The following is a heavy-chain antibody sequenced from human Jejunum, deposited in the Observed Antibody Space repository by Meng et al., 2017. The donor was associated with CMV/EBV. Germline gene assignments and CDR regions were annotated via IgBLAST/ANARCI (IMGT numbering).Heavy chain of an antibody. CDR2: VSGDGHSK. J-gene: IGHJ4*02. Sequence: SGFTFSSYAMSWVRQAPGKGLEWVSSVSGDGHSKHYADSVKGRFTISRDNLKDTLFLQMDSLRAEDTAVYYCANWGVTVAGSHTYWGQGTLVTVSS. V-gene: IGHV3-23*01. D-gene: IGHD6-19*01. CDR1: GFTFSSYA. CDR3: ANWGVTVAGSHTY.